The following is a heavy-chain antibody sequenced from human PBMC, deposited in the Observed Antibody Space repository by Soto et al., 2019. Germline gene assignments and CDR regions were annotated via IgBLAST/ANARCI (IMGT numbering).Heavy chain of an antibody. J-gene: IGHJ4*02. CDR2: IYYSGST. V-gene: IGHV4-31*03. CDR3: ARASTVTTYIDY. D-gene: IGHD4-17*01. Sequence: KPSETLSLTCSVSGDSISSGGYYWTWIRQHPEKGLEWIGYIYYSGSTYYDPSLKSRLTISGDTSKNQFSLNLRSVTAADTAMYYCARASTVTTYIDYWGQGTLVTVSS. CDR1: GDSISSGGYY.